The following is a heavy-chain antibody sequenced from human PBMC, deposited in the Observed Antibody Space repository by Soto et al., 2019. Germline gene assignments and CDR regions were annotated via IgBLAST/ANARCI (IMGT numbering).Heavy chain of an antibody. CDR1: GYSFTKYS. Sequence: ASVKVSFKASGYSFTKYSIHWVRQAPGQSLEWMGWTNAGNGNTKYSQKFQGRVTITRDTSASTAYMELSSLRSEDTSVYYCGRDSKWDDTSVGMAVWGQGTKVTVSS. CDR2: TNAGNGNT. CDR3: GRDSKWDDTSVGMAV. J-gene: IGHJ6*02. D-gene: IGHD2-2*01. V-gene: IGHV1-3*01.